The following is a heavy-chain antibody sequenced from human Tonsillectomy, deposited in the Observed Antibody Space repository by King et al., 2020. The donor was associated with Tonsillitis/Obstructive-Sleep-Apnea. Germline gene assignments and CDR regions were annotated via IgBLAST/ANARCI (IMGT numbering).Heavy chain of an antibody. V-gene: IGHV1-69*01. CDR2: IIPIFGTA. J-gene: IGHJ6*03. D-gene: IGHD2-15*01. Sequence: VQLVESGAEVKKPGSSVKVSCKASGGTFSSYAISWVRQAPGQGLEWMGGIIPIFGTANYAQKFQGRVTITADESTSTAYMELSSLRSEDTAGYYCARVVGYCSGGSCYSPAFYYMDVWGKGTTVTVSS. CDR1: GGTFSSYA. CDR3: ARVVGYCSGGSCYSPAFYYMDV.